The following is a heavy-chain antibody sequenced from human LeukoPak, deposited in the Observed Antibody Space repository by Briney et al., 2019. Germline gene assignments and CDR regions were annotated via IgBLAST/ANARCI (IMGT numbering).Heavy chain of an antibody. J-gene: IGHJ5*02. CDR3: AKDVRFGESNWFDP. CDR2: IRSDESNK. D-gene: IGHD3-10*01. Sequence: GGSLRLSCAASGFTFSNYGMHWVRQAPGKGLEWVAFIRSDESNKYYADSVKGRFTISRDDSKSTLYLQMNSLRAEDTAVYYCAKDVRFGESNWFDPWGQGTLVTVSS. V-gene: IGHV3-30*02. CDR1: GFTFSNYG.